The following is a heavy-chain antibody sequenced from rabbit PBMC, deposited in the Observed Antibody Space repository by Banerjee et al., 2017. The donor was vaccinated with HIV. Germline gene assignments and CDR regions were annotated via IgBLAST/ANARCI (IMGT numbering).Heavy chain of an antibody. CDR3: ARDPYAGSSVFNL. Sequence: QQQLEESGGDLVKPGASLTLTCTASGFSFSRLYYMCWVRQAPGKGLEWITCIDTTTGSTWYASWVNGRFTISRSTSLNTVDLQMTSLTAADTATYFCARDPYAGSSVFNLWGQGTLVTVS. J-gene: IGHJ4*01. D-gene: IGHD8-1*01. CDR2: IDTTTGST. CDR1: GFSFSRLYY. V-gene: IGHV1S43*01.